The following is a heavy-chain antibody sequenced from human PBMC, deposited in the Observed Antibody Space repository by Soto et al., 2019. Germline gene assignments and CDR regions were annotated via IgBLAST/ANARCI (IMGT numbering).Heavy chain of an antibody. CDR3: AKDGYYDILTADFSPYDAFDI. CDR2: ISAYNGNT. CDR1: GYTFTSYG. D-gene: IGHD3-9*01. J-gene: IGHJ3*02. Sequence: GASVKVSCKASGYTFTSYGINWVRQAPGQGLEWMGWISAYNGNTNYAQKLQGRVTMTTDTSTTTAYMELRSLRSDDTAVYYCAKDGYYDILTADFSPYDAFDIWGQGTMVTVSS. V-gene: IGHV1-18*01.